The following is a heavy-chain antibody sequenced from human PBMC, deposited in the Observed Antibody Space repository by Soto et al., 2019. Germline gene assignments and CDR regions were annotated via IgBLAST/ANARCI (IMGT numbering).Heavy chain of an antibody. J-gene: IGHJ5*02. Sequence: SVKVSCKASGGTFSSYAISWVRQAPGQGLEWMGGIIPTFGTANYAQKFQGRVTITADESTSTAYMELSSLRSEDTAVYYCARDIVVVVAANDAYNWFDPWGQGTLVTVSS. D-gene: IGHD2-15*01. CDR1: GGTFSSYA. V-gene: IGHV1-69*13. CDR3: ARDIVVVVAANDAYNWFDP. CDR2: IIPTFGTA.